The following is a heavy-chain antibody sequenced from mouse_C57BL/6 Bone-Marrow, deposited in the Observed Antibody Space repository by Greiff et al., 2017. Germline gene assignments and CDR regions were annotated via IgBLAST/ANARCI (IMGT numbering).Heavy chain of an antibody. D-gene: IGHD1-1*01. J-gene: IGHJ2*01. Sequence: QVQLQQPGAELVKPGASVKMSCKASGYTFTSYWITWVKQRPGQGLEWIGDIYPGSGSTNYNEKFKSKATLTVDTSSSTAYMQLSSLTSEDSAVYYWARGDYGSSVFDYWGQGTTLTVSS. V-gene: IGHV1-55*01. CDR2: IYPGSGST. CDR1: GYTFTSYW. CDR3: ARGDYGSSVFDY.